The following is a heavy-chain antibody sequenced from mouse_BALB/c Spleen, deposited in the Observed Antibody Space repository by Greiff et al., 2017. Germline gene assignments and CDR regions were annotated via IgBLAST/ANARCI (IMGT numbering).Heavy chain of an antibody. CDR2: IDPANGNT. CDR3: ARGDGYDGWFAY. J-gene: IGHJ3*01. D-gene: IGHD2-2*01. V-gene: IGHV14-3*02. CDR1: GFNIKDTY. Sequence: VQLQQSGAELVKPGASVKLSCTASGFNIKDTYMHWVKQRPEQGLEWIGRIDPANGNTKYDPKFQGKATITADTSSNTAYLQLSSLTSEDTAVYYCARGDGYDGWFAYGGQGTLVTVAA.